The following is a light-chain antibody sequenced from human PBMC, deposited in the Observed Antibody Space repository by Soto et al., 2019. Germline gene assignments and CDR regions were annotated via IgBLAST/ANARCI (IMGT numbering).Light chain of an antibody. CDR3: HQYGSSPRT. CDR1: QSVSSSY. CDR2: GAS. Sequence: ILLTQSPATLSFSPGERSTLSFMASQSVSSSYLAWYQQRPGQAPRLLIYGASTRATGIPDRFSGSGSGTDFTLTISRLEPEDFAVYYCHQYGSSPRTFGQGTKVDIK. J-gene: IGKJ1*01. V-gene: IGKV3-20*01.